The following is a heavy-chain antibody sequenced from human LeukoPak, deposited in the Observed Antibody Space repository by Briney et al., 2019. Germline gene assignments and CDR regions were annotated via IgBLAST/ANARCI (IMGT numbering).Heavy chain of an antibody. Sequence: PSETLSLTCTVSGGSISSGSYYWSWIRQPAGKGLEWIGRIYTSGSTNYNPSLKSRVTISVDTSKNQFSLKLSSVTAAYTAVYYCAIMYLAGSYRWFDPWGQGTLVTVSS. CDR1: GGSISSGSYY. CDR2: IYTSGST. D-gene: IGHD3-16*02. CDR3: AIMYLAGSYRWFDP. V-gene: IGHV4-61*02. J-gene: IGHJ5*02.